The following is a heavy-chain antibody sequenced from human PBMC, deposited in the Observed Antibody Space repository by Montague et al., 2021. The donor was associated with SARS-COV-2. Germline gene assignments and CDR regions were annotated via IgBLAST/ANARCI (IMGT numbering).Heavy chain of an antibody. J-gene: IGHJ4*02. CDR1: GFTFGDYA. CDR3: ARDTRSEYFDFLTGYYKGVFFDY. Sequence: SLRLSCAAPGFTFGDYAMSWVRQAPGKGLEWVSGINWNGGSTGSADSVKGRFTISRDNAKNSLYLQMNSLRAEDTALYYCARDTRSEYFDFLTGYYKGVFFDYWGQGTLVTVSS. D-gene: IGHD3-9*01. CDR2: INWNGGST. V-gene: IGHV3-20*04.